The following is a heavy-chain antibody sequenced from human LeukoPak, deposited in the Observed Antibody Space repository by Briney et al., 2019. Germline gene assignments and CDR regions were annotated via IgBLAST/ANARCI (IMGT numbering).Heavy chain of an antibody. J-gene: IGHJ4*02. V-gene: IGHV4-39*01. CDR1: GGPLSSNDYY. CDR2: IFYSGST. Sequence: PSETLSLTCTVSGGPLSSNDYYWGWIRQSPGEGLEWIANIFYSGSTHYNPSLKSRVSISVDTSKNQFSLKLSSVTAADTAIYYCARQSSHYYGSGTFRHFDYWGQGTLVSVSS. D-gene: IGHD3-10*01. CDR3: ARQSSHYYGSGTFRHFDY.